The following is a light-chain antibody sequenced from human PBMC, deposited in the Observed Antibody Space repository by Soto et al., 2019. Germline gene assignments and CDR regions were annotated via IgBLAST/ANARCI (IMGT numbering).Light chain of an antibody. J-gene: IGLJ2*01. CDR2: GNS. V-gene: IGLV1-40*01. CDR3: QSYDSSLSAHVV. Sequence: QSVLTQPPSVSGAPGQRVTISCTGSSSNIGAGYDVHWYQQLPGTAPKLLIYGNSNRPSGVPDRFSGSKSGTSASLGITGLQAEDEADYYCQSYDSSLSAHVVFGGGTKVTVL. CDR1: SSNIGAGYD.